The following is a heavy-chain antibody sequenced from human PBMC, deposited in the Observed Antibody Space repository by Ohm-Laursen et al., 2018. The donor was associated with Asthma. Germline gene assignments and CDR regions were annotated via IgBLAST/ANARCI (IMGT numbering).Heavy chain of an antibody. J-gene: IGHJ4*02. D-gene: IGHD4-17*01. Sequence: SQTLSLTCTVSGGSISNGSYYWSWIRQHPGKDLEWIGYIYYSGSTNYNPSLKSRVTISVDTSKNQFSLKLSSVTAADTAVYYCARIRNDYGDYEFDYWGQGTLVTVSS. CDR3: ARIRNDYGDYEFDY. CDR2: IYYSGST. V-gene: IGHV4-61*01. CDR1: GGSISNGSYY.